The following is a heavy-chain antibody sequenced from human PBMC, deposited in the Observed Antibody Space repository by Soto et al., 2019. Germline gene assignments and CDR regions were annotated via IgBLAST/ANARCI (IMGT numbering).Heavy chain of an antibody. D-gene: IGHD5-18*01. Sequence: QVQLVQSGAEVKKPGSSVKGSCKASGGTFSSYAISWVRQAPGQGLEWMGGIIPIFGTANYAQKFQGRVTITADESTSTAYMEPSSLRSEDTAVYYCARSPPENTAMVTGCFDYWGQGTLVTVSS. CDR2: IIPIFGTA. J-gene: IGHJ4*02. CDR3: ARSPPENTAMVTGCFDY. V-gene: IGHV1-69*01. CDR1: GGTFSSYA.